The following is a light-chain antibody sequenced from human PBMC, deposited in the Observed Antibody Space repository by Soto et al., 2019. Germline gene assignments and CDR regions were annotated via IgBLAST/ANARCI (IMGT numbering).Light chain of an antibody. CDR3: TSYTSSCKLAV. Sequence: QSVLTQPASVSGSPGQSITIFCTGTSSDVGGYNYVSWYQQHPGSAPKLMIYDVSSRPSGVSNRFSGSKSGNTASLTISGLQAEDEADYYCTSYTSSCKLAVFGSGSMVTVL. CDR2: DVS. CDR1: SSDVGGYNY. J-gene: IGLJ1*01. V-gene: IGLV2-14*03.